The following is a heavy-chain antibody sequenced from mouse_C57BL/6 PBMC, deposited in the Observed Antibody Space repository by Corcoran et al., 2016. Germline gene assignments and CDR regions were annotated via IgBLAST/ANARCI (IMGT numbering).Heavy chain of an antibody. J-gene: IGHJ4*01. V-gene: IGHV9-3*01. CDR1: GYTFTTYG. Sequence: QIQLVQSGPELKKPGETVKISCKASGYTFTTYGMSWVKQAPGKGLKWMGWINTYSGVPTYADDFKGRFAFSLETSASTAYLQINNLKNEDTATYCGARGSGDYWGQGTSVTVSS. CDR2: INTYSGVP. D-gene: IGHD3-1*01. CDR3: ARGSGDY.